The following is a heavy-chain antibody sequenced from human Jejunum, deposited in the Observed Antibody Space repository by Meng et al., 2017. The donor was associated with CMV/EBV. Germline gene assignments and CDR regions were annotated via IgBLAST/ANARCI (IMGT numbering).Heavy chain of an antibody. CDR3: ARDSIVVVPAATGYYYYGMDV. CDR2: IYSSGST. D-gene: IGHD2-2*01. Sequence: SYWSWIRQPPGKGLEWIGYIYSSGSTNYNPSLKSRVTISVDTSKNQFSLKLSSVTAADTAVYYCARDSIVVVPAATGYYYYGMDVWGQGTTVTVSS. CDR1: SY. V-gene: IGHV4-59*01. J-gene: IGHJ6*02.